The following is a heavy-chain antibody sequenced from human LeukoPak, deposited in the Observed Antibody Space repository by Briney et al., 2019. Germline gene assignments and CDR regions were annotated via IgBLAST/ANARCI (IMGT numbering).Heavy chain of an antibody. D-gene: IGHD2-15*01. Sequence: PGGSLRLSCAASGFTFSSYGMHWVRQAPGKGLGWVAFIRYDGSNKYYADSVKGRFTISRDNSKNTLYLQMNSLRAEDTAVYYCAKDLAYCSGGSCYYSYYYMDVWGKGTTVTVSS. CDR1: GFTFSSYG. J-gene: IGHJ6*03. CDR3: AKDLAYCSGGSCYYSYYYMDV. V-gene: IGHV3-30*02. CDR2: IRYDGSNK.